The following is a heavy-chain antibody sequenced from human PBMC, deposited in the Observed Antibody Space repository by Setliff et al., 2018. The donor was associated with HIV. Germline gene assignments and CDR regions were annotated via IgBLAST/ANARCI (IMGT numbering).Heavy chain of an antibody. CDR3: AKFYCPHGVCYGFDI. J-gene: IGHJ3*02. CDR2: IHTSGST. V-gene: IGHV4-4*09. Sequence: SETLSLTCTVSGGSMTDYWSWIRQPPGKGLEFIGHIHTSGSTIYNPSLKSRLTITIDTSRNQFSLKLTSVTAADTAVYYCAKFYCPHGVCYGFDIWGQGTMVTVSS. CDR1: GGSMTDY. D-gene: IGHD2-8*01.